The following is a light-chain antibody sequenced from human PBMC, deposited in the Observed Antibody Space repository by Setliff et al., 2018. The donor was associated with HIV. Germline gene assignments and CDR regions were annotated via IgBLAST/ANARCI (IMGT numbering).Light chain of an antibody. V-gene: IGLV3-21*03. Sequence: SYELTQPPSVSVAPGKTARITCWGNKIGRKSVHWYQQKPGQAPVLVVYDDSDQPSKISERFSGSKSGNMATLTINRVEAGDEGDYYCQVWDNNGDFYVFGSGTKVTVL. CDR2: DDS. J-gene: IGLJ1*01. CDR1: KIGRKS. CDR3: QVWDNNGDFYV.